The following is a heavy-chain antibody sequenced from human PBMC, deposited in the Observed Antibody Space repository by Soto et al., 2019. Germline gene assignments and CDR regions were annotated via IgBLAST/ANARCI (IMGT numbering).Heavy chain of an antibody. Sequence: EGSLRLSCAASGFTFSSYWMSWVRQAPGKGLEWVANIKQDGSEKYYVDSVKGRFTISRDNAKNSLYLQMNSLRAEDTAVYYCARDGRGYSYGYYYYGMDVWGQGTTVTVSS. CDR3: ARDGRGYSYGYYYYGMDV. J-gene: IGHJ6*02. CDR1: GFTFSSYW. V-gene: IGHV3-7*01. D-gene: IGHD5-18*01. CDR2: IKQDGSEK.